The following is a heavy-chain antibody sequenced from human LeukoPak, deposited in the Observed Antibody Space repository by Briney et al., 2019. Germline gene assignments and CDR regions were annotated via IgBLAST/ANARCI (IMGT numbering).Heavy chain of an antibody. D-gene: IGHD2-2*01. J-gene: IGHJ4*02. V-gene: IGHV1-46*01. CDR3: ATGYPGDGCSTSCLGY. Sequence: GASVKVSCKASGYTFTSYYMHWVRQAPGQGLEWMGIINPSGGSTSYAQKFQGRVTMTRDTSTSTVYMELSSLRSEDTAVYYCATGYPGDGCSTSCLGYWGQGTLVTVSS. CDR2: INPSGGST. CDR1: GYTFTSYY.